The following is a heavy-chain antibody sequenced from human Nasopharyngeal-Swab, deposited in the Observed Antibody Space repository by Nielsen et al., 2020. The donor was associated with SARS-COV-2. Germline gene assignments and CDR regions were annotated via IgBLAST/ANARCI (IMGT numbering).Heavy chain of an antibody. D-gene: IGHD3-16*01. Sequence: GESLKISCAGSGFTFNTYAMHWVRQAPGKGLEWVAVISYDGSDKYYADSVKGRFTISRDNPKNTLFVQMDSLRPEDTAVYYCARDRPHWGCDYWGQGTLVTVSS. J-gene: IGHJ4*02. CDR2: ISYDGSDK. CDR1: GFTFNTYA. CDR3: ARDRPHWGCDY. V-gene: IGHV3-30*04.